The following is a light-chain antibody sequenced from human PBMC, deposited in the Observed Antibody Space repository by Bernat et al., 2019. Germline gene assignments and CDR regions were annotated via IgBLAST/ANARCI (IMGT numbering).Light chain of an antibody. CDR2: DAS. CDR1: QDIRSY. CDR3: HRYDNFGEA. J-gene: IGKJ3*01. V-gene: IGKV1-33*01. Sequence: DIQMTQSPSSLSASVGDRVTITCQASQDIRSYLNWYQQKPGKAPKLLIYDASKLEPGVPSRFSGGGSGTDFTFTITSLQPEDIATYYCHRYDNFGEAVGPGTKVDMK.